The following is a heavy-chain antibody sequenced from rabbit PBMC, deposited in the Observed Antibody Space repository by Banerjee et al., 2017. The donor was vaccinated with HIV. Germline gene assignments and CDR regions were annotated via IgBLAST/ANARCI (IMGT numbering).Heavy chain of an antibody. CDR2: IDAGSSGST. V-gene: IGHV1S45*01. CDR1: GFDISTYH. D-gene: IGHD6-1*01. CDR3: ARGGYGWLLYFSL. J-gene: IGHJ4*01. Sequence: QEPLKETGGGLVQPGGSLTLSCTASGFDISTYHMCWVRQAPGKGLEWIARIDAGSSGSTYYASWARGRFTISRPSSTTVTLQMTSLTAADTATYFCARGGYGWLLYFSLWGPGTLVTVS.